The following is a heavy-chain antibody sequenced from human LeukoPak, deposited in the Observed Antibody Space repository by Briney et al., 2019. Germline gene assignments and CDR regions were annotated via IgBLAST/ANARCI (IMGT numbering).Heavy chain of an antibody. J-gene: IGHJ4*02. Sequence: SETLSLTCTVSGGSFSSYYRSWIRQPAGKGLEWIGRIYTRGSTNYNPSLQSRVTMSVDTSKKQFSLKLSSVTTADTAVYYCARGSWDCSTATCYGTFDYWGQGNLVTVSS. CDR1: GGSFSSYY. V-gene: IGHV4-4*07. D-gene: IGHD2-2*01. CDR3: ARGSWDCSTATCYGTFDY. CDR2: IYTRGST.